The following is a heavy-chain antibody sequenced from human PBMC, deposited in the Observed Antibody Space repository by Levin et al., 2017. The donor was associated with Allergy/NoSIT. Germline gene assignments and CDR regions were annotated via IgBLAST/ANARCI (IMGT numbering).Heavy chain of an antibody. CDR1: GGSFSDHY. CDR2: INHSGTA. D-gene: IGHD5-18*01. CDR3: AGRGDTYGIAPGPARY. V-gene: IGHV4-34*01. J-gene: IGHJ4*02. Sequence: SETLSLTCDVYGGSFSDHYWSWIRQPPGKGLEWIGEINHSGTANYNPSLKSRVTISIDTSKNQFSLQLSSVTAADTAVYYCAGRGDTYGIAPGPARYWGQGALVTVSS.